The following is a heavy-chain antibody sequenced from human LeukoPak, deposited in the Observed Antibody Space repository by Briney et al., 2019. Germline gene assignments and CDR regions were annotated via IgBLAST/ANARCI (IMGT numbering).Heavy chain of an antibody. CDR1: GYTFTSYD. CDR3: ARAAYDFWSGYNYYYYGMDV. Sequence: ASVKVSCKASGYTFTSYDINWVRQATGQGLEWMGWMNPNSGNTGYAQKFQGRVTMTRSTSISTAYMELSSLRSEDTAVYYCARAAYDFWSGYNYYYYGMDVWGQGTTVTVSS. CDR2: MNPNSGNT. V-gene: IGHV1-8*01. J-gene: IGHJ6*02. D-gene: IGHD3-3*01.